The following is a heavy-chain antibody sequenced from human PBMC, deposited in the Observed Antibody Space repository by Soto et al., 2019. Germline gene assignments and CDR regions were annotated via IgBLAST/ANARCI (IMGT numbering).Heavy chain of an antibody. V-gene: IGHV1-69*02. CDR3: ARAVTYYDILTGYSSLWYFDL. Sequence: QVQLVQSGAEVKKPGSSVKVSCKASGGTFSSYTISWVRQAPGQGLEWMGRIIPILGIANYAQKFQGRVTITADKSTSTAYMELSSVRSEDTAVDYCARAVTYYDILTGYSSLWYFDLWGRGTLVTVSS. CDR1: GGTFSSYT. D-gene: IGHD3-9*01. J-gene: IGHJ2*01. CDR2: IIPILGIA.